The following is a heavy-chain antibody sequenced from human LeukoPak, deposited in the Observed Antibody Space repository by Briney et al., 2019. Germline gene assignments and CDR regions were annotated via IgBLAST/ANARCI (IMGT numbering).Heavy chain of an antibody. Sequence: GGSLRLSCAASGFTFDIYSMNWVRQAPGKGLEWVSSISSSSSYIYYADSVKGRFTISRDNAKNSLYLQMNSLRAEDTAVYYCARDLKRFLEWFETQPNAEAFDIWGQGTMVTVSS. D-gene: IGHD3-3*01. J-gene: IGHJ3*02. CDR1: GFTFDIYS. CDR2: ISSSSSYI. CDR3: ARDLKRFLEWFETQPNAEAFDI. V-gene: IGHV3-21*01.